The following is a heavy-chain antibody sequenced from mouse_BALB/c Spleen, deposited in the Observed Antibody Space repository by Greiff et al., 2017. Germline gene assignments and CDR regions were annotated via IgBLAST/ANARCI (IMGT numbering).Heavy chain of an antibody. CDR3: ARALDGYPYYYAMDY. CDR1: GFTFSDYY. Sequence: EVQGVESGGGLVKPGGSLKLSCAASGFTFSDYYMYWVRQTPEKRLEWVATISDGGSYTYYPDSVKGRFTISRDNAKNNLYLQMSSLKSEDTAMYYCARALDGYPYYYAMDYWGQGTSVTVSS. CDR2: ISDGGSYT. V-gene: IGHV5-4*02. D-gene: IGHD2-3*01. J-gene: IGHJ4*01.